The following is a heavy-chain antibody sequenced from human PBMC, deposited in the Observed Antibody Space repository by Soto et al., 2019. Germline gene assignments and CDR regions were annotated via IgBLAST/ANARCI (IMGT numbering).Heavy chain of an antibody. CDR2: ISYSGST. D-gene: IGHD3-3*01. Sequence: PSETLSLTCTFSVGSISVHYWGWIRQPPGRGLQCIGSISYSGSTNYNPSLKSRVTISVDTSNNQFSLRLSSVTATDTAVYYCARDVGLQHDTGYYDFWSGKNNWFDPWGQGIMVTVSS. J-gene: IGHJ5*02. CDR3: ARDVGLQHDTGYYDFWSGKNNWFDP. CDR1: VGSISVHY. V-gene: IGHV4-59*11.